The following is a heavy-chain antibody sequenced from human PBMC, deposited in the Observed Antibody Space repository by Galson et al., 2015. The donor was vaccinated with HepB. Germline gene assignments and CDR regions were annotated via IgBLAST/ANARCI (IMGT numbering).Heavy chain of an antibody. CDR2: IKQDGNER. V-gene: IGHV3-7*03. CDR1: GFSFSSYW. Sequence: SLRLSCAASGFSFSSYWIHWVRQAPGKGLEWVAKIKQDGNERDYVDSVKGRFTISRDNAKKSAYMQMNSLRAEDTAVYYCTGSSGSGYDMWGQGTLVTVS. D-gene: IGHD3-10*01. CDR3: TGSSGSGYDM. J-gene: IGHJ3*02.